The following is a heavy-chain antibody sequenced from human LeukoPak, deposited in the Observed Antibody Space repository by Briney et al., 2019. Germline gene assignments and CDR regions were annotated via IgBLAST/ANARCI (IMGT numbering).Heavy chain of an antibody. Sequence: ASVKVSCKASGYTFTSYYMHWVRQAPGQGLEWMGIINPSGGSTSYAQKFQGRVTLTRDASINTVYMELSSLRSDDTAVYYCARTPEENASVLSSAFWGQGTLVTVSS. V-gene: IGHV1-46*01. CDR1: GYTFTSYY. CDR3: ARTPEENASVLSSAF. D-gene: IGHD2/OR15-2a*01. CDR2: INPSGGST. J-gene: IGHJ4*02.